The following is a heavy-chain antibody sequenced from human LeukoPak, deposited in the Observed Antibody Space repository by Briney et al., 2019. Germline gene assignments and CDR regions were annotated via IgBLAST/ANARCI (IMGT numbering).Heavy chain of an antibody. D-gene: IGHD3-10*01. V-gene: IGHV3-23*01. J-gene: IGHJ4*02. Sequence: GGSLRLSCAASGFPFTSNAMSWVRQAPGKGLEWVSSIGGTGGNTYYADSVKGRFTISRDNSKNTLYLQMNSLRAEDTAVYYCAKYRGFGDSYDSWGQGTLVTVSS. CDR3: AKYRGFGDSYDS. CDR1: GFPFTSNA. CDR2: IGGTGGNT.